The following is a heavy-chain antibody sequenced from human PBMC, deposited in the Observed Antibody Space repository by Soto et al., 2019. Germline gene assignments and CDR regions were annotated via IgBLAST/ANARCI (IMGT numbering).Heavy chain of an antibody. V-gene: IGHV1-46*03. D-gene: IGHD2-15*01. CDR1: GYTFTSYY. Sequence: ASVKVSCKASGYTFTSYYMHWVRQAPGQGLEWMGIINPSGGSTSYAQKFQGRVTMTRDTSTSTVYMELSSLRSEDTAVYYCAREGCRSGGSCYWFDLWGQGTLVTVSS. CDR3: AREGCRSGGSCYWFDL. J-gene: IGHJ5*02. CDR2: INPSGGST.